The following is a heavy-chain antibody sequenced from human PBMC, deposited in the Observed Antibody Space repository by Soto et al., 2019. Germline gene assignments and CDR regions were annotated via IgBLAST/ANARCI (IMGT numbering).Heavy chain of an antibody. Sequence: GGSLRLSCAASGFTFSSYSMNWVRQAPGKGLECVSYISSSSSTIYYADSVKGRFTISRDNSKNTLYLQMNSLRAEDTAVYYCVKGRAGIQLLDYWGQGTLVTVSS. CDR3: VKGRAGIQLLDY. V-gene: IGHV3-48*01. CDR1: GFTFSSYS. D-gene: IGHD5-18*01. CDR2: ISSSSSTI. J-gene: IGHJ4*02.